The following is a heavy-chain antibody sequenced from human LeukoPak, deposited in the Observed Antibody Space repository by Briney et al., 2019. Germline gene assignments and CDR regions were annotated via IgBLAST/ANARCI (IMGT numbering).Heavy chain of an antibody. CDR2: INHSGST. Sequence: SETLSLTCAVYGGSLSGYYCSWIRQPPGKGLEXIGEINHSGSTNYSPSLKNRVTMSEDTFKNQFSLRLSPVTAADTAVYYCASRRGGGLYYFDYWSQGTLVTVSS. D-gene: IGHD1-26*01. CDR1: GGSLSGYY. V-gene: IGHV4-34*01. J-gene: IGHJ4*02. CDR3: ASRRGGGLYYFDY.